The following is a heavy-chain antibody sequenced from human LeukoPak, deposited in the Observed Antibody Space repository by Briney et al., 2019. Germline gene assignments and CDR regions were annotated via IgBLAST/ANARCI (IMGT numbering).Heavy chain of an antibody. V-gene: IGHV1-69*13. D-gene: IGHD3-22*01. CDR3: ATYYYDSSGYYPEYYFDY. CDR1: GGTFSSYA. Sequence: GASAKVSCKASGGTFSSYAISWVRQAPGQGLEWMGGIIPIFGTANYAQKFQGRVTITADESTSTAYMELSSLRSEDTAVYYCATYYYDSSGYYPEYYFDYWGQGTLVTVSS. CDR2: IIPIFGTA. J-gene: IGHJ4*02.